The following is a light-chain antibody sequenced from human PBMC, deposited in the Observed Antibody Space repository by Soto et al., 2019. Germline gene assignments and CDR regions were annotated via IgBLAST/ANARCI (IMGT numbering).Light chain of an antibody. CDR1: QTINSW. CDR3: QQYNSYHS. CDR2: DAS. J-gene: IGKJ2*01. Sequence: DIQMTQSPSTLSASVGDRVTITSRASQTINSWLAWYQQKPGKAPNLLIYDASSLESGVPSRFSGSGSGTEFTLTISSLQPDDFATYYCQQYNSYHSFGQGTKLE. V-gene: IGKV1-5*01.